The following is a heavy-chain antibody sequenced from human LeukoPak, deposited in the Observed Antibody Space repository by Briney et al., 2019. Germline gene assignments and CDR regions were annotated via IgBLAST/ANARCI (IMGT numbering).Heavy chain of an antibody. D-gene: IGHD2-15*01. Sequence: PRGSLRLSCAASGFTFSSYGMSWVRQAPGKGLEWVSAISGSGGSTYYADSVKGRFTISRDNSKNTLYLQMNSLRAEDTAVYYCARSGGSQKSPSDYWGQGTLVTVSS. V-gene: IGHV3-23*01. CDR2: ISGSGGST. CDR1: GFTFSSYG. J-gene: IGHJ4*02. CDR3: ARSGGSQKSPSDY.